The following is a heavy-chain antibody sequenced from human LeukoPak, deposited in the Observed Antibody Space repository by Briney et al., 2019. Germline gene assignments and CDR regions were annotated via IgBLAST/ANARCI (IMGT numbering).Heavy chain of an antibody. Sequence: VASVKVSCKASGYTFTGYDMHWVRQAPAQGLEWVGWINPNSGGTNYAQKFQGRVTMTRDTSISTAYMELSRLRSDDTAVYYCARERAPYCSGGSCYFPYYGMDVWGQGTTVTVSS. CDR1: GYTFTGYD. CDR2: INPNSGGT. CDR3: ARERAPYCSGGSCYFPYYGMDV. D-gene: IGHD2-15*01. V-gene: IGHV1-2*02. J-gene: IGHJ6*02.